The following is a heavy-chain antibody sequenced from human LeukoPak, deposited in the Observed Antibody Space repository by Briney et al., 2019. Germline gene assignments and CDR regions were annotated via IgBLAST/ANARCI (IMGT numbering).Heavy chain of an antibody. Sequence: GASVKVSRKASGYTFTSYGISWVRQAPGQGLEWMGWISAYNGNTNYAQKLQGRVTMTTDTSTSTAYMELRSLRSDDTAVYYCARGGMGAYYDFWSGLLSHMSYNYYYMDVWGKGTTVTVSS. CDR1: GYTFTSYG. V-gene: IGHV1-18*01. CDR2: ISAYNGNT. J-gene: IGHJ6*03. CDR3: ARGGMGAYYDFWSGLLSHMSYNYYYMDV. D-gene: IGHD3-3*01.